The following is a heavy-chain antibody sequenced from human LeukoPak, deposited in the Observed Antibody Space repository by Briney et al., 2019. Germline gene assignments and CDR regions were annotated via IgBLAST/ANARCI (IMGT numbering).Heavy chain of an antibody. CDR1: GYTFTSYY. J-gene: IGHJ3*02. D-gene: IGHD3-22*01. Sequence: GASVKVSCKASGYTFTSYYMHWVRQAPGQGLEWMGIINPSGGSTSYAQKFQGRVTMTRDMSTSTVYMELSSLRSEDTAVYYCARAGVWDYSDSSGYHNGAFDIWGQGTMVTVSS. CDR3: ARAGVWDYSDSSGYHNGAFDI. V-gene: IGHV1-46*01. CDR2: INPSGGST.